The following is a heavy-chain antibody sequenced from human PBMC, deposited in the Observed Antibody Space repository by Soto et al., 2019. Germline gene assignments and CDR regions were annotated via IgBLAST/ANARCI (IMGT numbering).Heavy chain of an antibody. CDR3: ARSMITFGGVIVNDAFDI. D-gene: IGHD3-16*02. CDR1: GGSISSYY. CDR2: IYYSGST. J-gene: IGHJ3*02. V-gene: IGHV4-59*08. Sequence: SDTLSLTCTVSGGSISSYYWSWIRQPPGKGLEWIGYIYYSGSTNYNPSLKSRVTISVDTSKNQFSLKLSSVTAADTAVYYCARSMITFGGVIVNDAFDIWGQGTMVTVSS.